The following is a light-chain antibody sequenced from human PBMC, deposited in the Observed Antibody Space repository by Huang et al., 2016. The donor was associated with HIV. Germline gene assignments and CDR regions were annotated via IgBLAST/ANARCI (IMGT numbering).Light chain of an antibody. V-gene: IGKV1-5*03. J-gene: IGKJ1*01. CDR2: KAS. Sequence: DIQMTQSPSTLPASVGDRVTITCRASQRISNWLAWYQQKPGKAPKVLIYKASSLESGVPARFSGSGSGTEFTLTISSLQPDDFATYYCQQYNSYWTFGQGTKVEIK. CDR3: QQYNSYWT. CDR1: QRISNW.